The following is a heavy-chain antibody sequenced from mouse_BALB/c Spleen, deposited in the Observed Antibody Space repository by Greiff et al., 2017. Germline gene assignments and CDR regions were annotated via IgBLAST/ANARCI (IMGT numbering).Heavy chain of an antibody. J-gene: IGHJ3*01. V-gene: IGHV5-12-2*01. D-gene: IGHD2-4*01. CDR1: GFTFSSYT. CDR3: ARRGDYDDGFAY. CDR2: ISNGGGST. Sequence: DVMLVESGGGLVQPGGSLKLSCAASGFTFSSYTMSWVRQTPEKRLEWVAYISNGGGSTYYPDTVKGRFTISRDNAKNTLYLQMSSLKSEDTAMYYCARRGDYDDGFAYWGQGTLVTVSA.